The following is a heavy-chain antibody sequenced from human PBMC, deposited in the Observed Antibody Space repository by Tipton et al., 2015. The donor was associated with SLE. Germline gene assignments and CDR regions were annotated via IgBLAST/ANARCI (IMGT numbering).Heavy chain of an antibody. CDR1: GYVFSDYW. CDR3: ARPQARRGPFDS. V-gene: IGHV5-51*03. J-gene: IGHJ4*02. CDR2: IYPDDSET. D-gene: IGHD3-10*01. Sequence: VQLVQSGAEVKRPGESLQISCKGSGYVFSDYWIAWVRQMPGKGLEWMGVIYPDDSETRYNPSFQGQVVISADRSTTTAYLQWDNLRASDSAMYYCARPQARRGPFDSWGQGTLVTVSS.